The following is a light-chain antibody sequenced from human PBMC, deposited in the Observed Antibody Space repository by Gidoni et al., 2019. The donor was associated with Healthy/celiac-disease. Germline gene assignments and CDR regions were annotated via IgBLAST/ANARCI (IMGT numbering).Light chain of an antibody. CDR2: GAS. J-gene: IGKJ1*01. Sequence: IVLTQSPGTLSLSPGESTTLPCRASQSVSSCYLAWYQQKPGQAPRLLIYGASSRATGIPDRFSGSGSGTDFTLTISRLEPEDFAVYYCQQYGSSPWTFGQGTKVEIK. V-gene: IGKV3-20*01. CDR1: QSVSSCY. CDR3: QQYGSSPWT.